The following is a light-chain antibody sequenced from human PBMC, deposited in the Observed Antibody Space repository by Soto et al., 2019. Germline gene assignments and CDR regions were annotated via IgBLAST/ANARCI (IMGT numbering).Light chain of an antibody. Sequence: QSALTQPPSASGSLGQSVTIPCTGTSSDVGGYDHVSWYQQHPRKAPKLMIYEVTKRPAGVPDRFSGSRSGTTASLTVSGPQAEDEADYYCSSDAGNYNYVFGTGTKVTVL. CDR2: EVT. CDR1: SSDVGGYDH. J-gene: IGLJ1*01. CDR3: SSDAGNYNYV. V-gene: IGLV2-8*01.